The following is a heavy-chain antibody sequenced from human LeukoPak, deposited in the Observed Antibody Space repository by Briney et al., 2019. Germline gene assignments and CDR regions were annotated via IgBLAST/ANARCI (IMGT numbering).Heavy chain of an antibody. CDR3: ARGGSKGPYYFDY. Sequence: SETLSLTCTVSGGSISSSSYYWGWIRQPAGKGLEWIGRIYTSGSTNYNPSLKSRVTISVDTSKNQFSLKLSSVTAADTAVYYCARGGSKGPYYFDYWGQGTLVTVSS. CDR1: GGSISSSSYY. D-gene: IGHD5-24*01. CDR2: IYTSGST. V-gene: IGHV4-61*02. J-gene: IGHJ4*02.